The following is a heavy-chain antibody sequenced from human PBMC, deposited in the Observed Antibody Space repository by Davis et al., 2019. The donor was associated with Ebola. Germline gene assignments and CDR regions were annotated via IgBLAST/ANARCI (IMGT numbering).Heavy chain of an antibody. D-gene: IGHD3-10*01. CDR1: GGTFSSYA. J-gene: IGHJ6*02. Sequence: AASVKVSCKASGGTFSSYAISWVRQAPGQGLEWMGGIIPIFGTANYAQKFQGRVTITADESTSTAYMELSSLRSKDTAVYYCASGGITMVQGEPRYGMDVWGQGTTVTVSS. CDR3: ASGGITMVQGEPRYGMDV. V-gene: IGHV1-69*13. CDR2: IIPIFGTA.